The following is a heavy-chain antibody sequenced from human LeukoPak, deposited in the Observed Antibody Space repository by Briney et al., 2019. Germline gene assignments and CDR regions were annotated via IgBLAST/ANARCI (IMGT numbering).Heavy chain of an antibody. CDR3: ARDLWPYFDY. CDR2: IKQDGSEK. V-gene: IGHV3-7*04. J-gene: IGHJ4*02. D-gene: IGHD3-10*01. CDR1: GFTFSNAW. Sequence: GGSLRLSCAASGFTFSNAWMSWVRQAPGKGLEWVANIKQDGSEKYYVDSMKGRFTISRDNAKNSLYLQVNSLRAEDTAVYYCARDLWPYFDYWGQGTLVTVSS.